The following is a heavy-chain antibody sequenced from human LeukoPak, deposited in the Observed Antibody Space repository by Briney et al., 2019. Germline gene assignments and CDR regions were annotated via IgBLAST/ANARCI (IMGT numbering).Heavy chain of an antibody. CDR3: AKNLFPAGSVDY. Sequence: PGGSLRLSCAASGFTFSSYAMHWVRQAPGKGLEWVAVISYDGSNKYYADSVKGRFTISRDNSKNTLYLQMNSLRAEDTAVYYCAKNLFPAGSVDYWGQGTLVTVSS. D-gene: IGHD2-2*01. V-gene: IGHV3-30-3*02. CDR2: ISYDGSNK. J-gene: IGHJ4*02. CDR1: GFTFSSYA.